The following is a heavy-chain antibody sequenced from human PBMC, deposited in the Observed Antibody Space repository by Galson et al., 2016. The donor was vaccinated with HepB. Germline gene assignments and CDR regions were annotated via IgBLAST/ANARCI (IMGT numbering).Heavy chain of an antibody. CDR1: GFTLSNYY. CDR2: INSGGNTI. Sequence: ASGFTLSNYYMTWIRQAPGKGLEWISYINSGGNTIYYADSVKGRFTISRDNAKNSLYLQLNRLRADDTAVYYCSRAFRRIAARLSFDYYYGMDVWGQGITVTVSS. D-gene: IGHD6-6*01. CDR3: SRAFRRIAARLSFDYYYGMDV. V-gene: IGHV3-11*01. J-gene: IGHJ6*02.